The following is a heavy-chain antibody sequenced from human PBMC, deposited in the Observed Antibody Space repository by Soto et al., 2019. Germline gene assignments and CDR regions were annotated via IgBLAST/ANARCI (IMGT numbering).Heavy chain of an antibody. Sequence: GGSLRLSCAVSGFTFSNHWMHWVRQAPGKGLVWVSRINSDGSSTTYADSVKGRFTISRDNSKNTLYLQMNSLRAEDTAVYYCAKPWYSSSERVDYWGQGTLVTVSS. CDR1: GFTFSNHW. CDR3: AKPWYSSSERVDY. CDR2: INSDGSST. J-gene: IGHJ4*02. D-gene: IGHD6-6*01. V-gene: IGHV3-74*01.